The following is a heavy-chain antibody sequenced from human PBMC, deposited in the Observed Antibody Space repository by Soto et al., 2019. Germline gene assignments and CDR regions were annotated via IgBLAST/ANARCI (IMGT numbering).Heavy chain of an antibody. V-gene: IGHV4-34*01. CDR2: IDHSGYS. CDR3: ARVRDWFDP. CDR1: GGSFSGSY. Sequence: PSETLSLTCAVYGGSFSGSYWNWIRQPPGKGLEWIGEIDHSGYSNYNPSHKSRVTISVDTSKNQLSLRLTSVTAAETAVYYCARVRDWFDPWGQGTLVTVSS. D-gene: IGHD3-3*01. J-gene: IGHJ5*02.